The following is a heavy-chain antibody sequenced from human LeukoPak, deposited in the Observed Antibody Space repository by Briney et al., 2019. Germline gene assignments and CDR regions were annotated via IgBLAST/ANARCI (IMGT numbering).Heavy chain of an antibody. V-gene: IGHV3-7*01. CDR3: ASAAGNSVY. D-gene: IGHD5/OR15-5a*01. CDR1: GFTFSSDW. Sequence: PGGSLRLSCAASGFTFSSDWMSWVRQAPGKGLEWVANIKQDRSEKYYVDSVKGRFTISRDSAQSSLYLQMNSLRAEDMAVYYCASAAGNSVYGGQGTLVTVSS. J-gene: IGHJ4*02. CDR2: IKQDRSEK.